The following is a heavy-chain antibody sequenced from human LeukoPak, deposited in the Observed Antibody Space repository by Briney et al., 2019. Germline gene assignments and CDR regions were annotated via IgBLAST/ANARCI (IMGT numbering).Heavy chain of an antibody. CDR2: INPNSGGT. J-gene: IGHJ4*02. D-gene: IGHD3-10*01. CDR1: GYTFTGYY. CDR3: ASSKVRGVITALFDY. Sequence: ASVKVSCKASGYTFTGYYMHWVRQAPGQGLEWMGWINPNSGGTNYAQKFQGRVTMTRDTSISTAYMELSRLRSDDTAVYDCASSKVRGVITALFDYWGQGTLVTVSS. V-gene: IGHV1-2*02.